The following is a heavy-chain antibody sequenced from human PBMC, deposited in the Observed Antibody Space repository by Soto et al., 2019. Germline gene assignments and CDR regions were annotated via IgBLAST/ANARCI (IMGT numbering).Heavy chain of an antibody. CDR1: GGTFSSYA. Sequence: QVQLVQSGAEVKKPGSSVKVSCKASGGTFSSYAISWVRQAPGQGLEWMGGIIPIFGTANYAQKFQGRVTITADESTSTAYMELSSLRSEDTAVYYCASGKITIFGVEDYYYYGMDVWGQGTTVTVSS. V-gene: IGHV1-69*01. CDR2: IIPIFGTA. J-gene: IGHJ6*02. CDR3: ASGKITIFGVEDYYYYGMDV. D-gene: IGHD3-3*01.